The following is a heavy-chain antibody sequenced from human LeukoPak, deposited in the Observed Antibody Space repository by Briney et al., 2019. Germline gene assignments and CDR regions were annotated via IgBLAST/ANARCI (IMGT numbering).Heavy chain of an antibody. V-gene: IGHV4-34*01. D-gene: IGHD4-11*01. CDR2: INHSGST. CDR1: GGSFSGYY. J-gene: IGHJ4*02. CDR3: TRGTTVTTFAIGY. Sequence: SETLSLTCAVYGGSFSGYYWSWIRQPPGKGLEWIGEINHSGSTNYNPSLKSRVTISVDTSKNQLSLKLSSVTAADTAVYYCTRGTTVTTFAIGYWGQGTLVTVSS.